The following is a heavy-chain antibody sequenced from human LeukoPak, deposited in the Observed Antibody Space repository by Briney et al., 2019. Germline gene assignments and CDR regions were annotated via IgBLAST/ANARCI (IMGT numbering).Heavy chain of an antibody. V-gene: IGHV4-39*01. Sequence: PSETLSLTCTVSGGSISSSSYYWGWIRQPPGTGREWIGSIYYSGSTYYNPSLKSRVTISVDTSKNQFSLKLSSVTAADTAVYYCASRITIFGVVTGDYWGQGTLVTVSS. CDR3: ASRITIFGVVTGDY. CDR1: GGSISSSSYY. CDR2: IYYSGST. D-gene: IGHD3-3*01. J-gene: IGHJ4*02.